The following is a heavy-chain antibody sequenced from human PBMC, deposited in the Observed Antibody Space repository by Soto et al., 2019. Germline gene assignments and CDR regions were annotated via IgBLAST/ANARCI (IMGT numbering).Heavy chain of an antibody. V-gene: IGHV3-48*02. D-gene: IGHD4-17*01. CDR1: GFTFSSYS. CDR3: ARDRPDYGDYYYGMDV. CDR2: ISSSSSTI. J-gene: IGHJ6*02. Sequence: RAGSLRLSCAASGFTFSSYSMNSVRQAPGRGLEWVSYISSSSSTIYYADSVKGRFTISRDNAKNSLYLQMNSLRDEDTAVYYCARDRPDYGDYYYGMDVWGQGTTVTVSS.